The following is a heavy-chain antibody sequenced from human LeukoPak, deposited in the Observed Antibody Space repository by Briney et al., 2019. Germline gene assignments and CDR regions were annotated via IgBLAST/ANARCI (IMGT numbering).Heavy chain of an antibody. V-gene: IGHV1-8*01. CDR3: ARGGHGSGSYDYYYYMDV. Sequence: ASVKVSCKASGYTFTSYDINWVRQATGQGLEWMGWMNPNSGNTGYAQKFQGRVTMTRNTSISTAYMGLSSLRSEDTAVYYCARGGHGSGSYDYYYYMDVWGKGTTVTISS. J-gene: IGHJ6*03. CDR2: MNPNSGNT. D-gene: IGHD3-10*01. CDR1: GYTFTSYD.